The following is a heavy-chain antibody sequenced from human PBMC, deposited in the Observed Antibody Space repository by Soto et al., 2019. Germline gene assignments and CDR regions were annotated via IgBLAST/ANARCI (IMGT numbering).Heavy chain of an antibody. CDR3: ARVHTARGTRHDY. CDR2: IYPGDSDT. CDR1: GYSFPDYW. J-gene: IGHJ4*02. D-gene: IGHD3-16*01. V-gene: IGHV5-51*01. Sequence: PGESLKICCKGSGYSFPDYWIGLVCQMPGKGLEWMGFIYPGDSDTRYSPSFQGQVTISADKSITTAYLQWSSLKTSDTAIYYCARVHTARGTRHDYSGQRTPVTVSS.